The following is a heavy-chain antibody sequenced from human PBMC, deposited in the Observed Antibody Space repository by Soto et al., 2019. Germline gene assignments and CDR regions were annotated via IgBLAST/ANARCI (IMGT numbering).Heavy chain of an antibody. CDR1: GYTFTSYG. J-gene: IGHJ5*02. CDR2: IGAYNGNT. CDR3: ARDRLGEQLGNWFDP. Sequence: QVQLVQSGAEVKKPEASVKVSCKASGYTFTSYGISWVRQAPGQGHEWMGWIGAYNGNTNYAQKLQGRVTMTTDTSTSTAYMELRSLRSDDTAVYYCARDRLGEQLGNWFDPWGQGTLVTVSS. V-gene: IGHV1-18*01. D-gene: IGHD6-13*01.